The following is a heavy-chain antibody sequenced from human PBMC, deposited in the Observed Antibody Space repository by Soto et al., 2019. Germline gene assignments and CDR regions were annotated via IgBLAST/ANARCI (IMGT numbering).Heavy chain of an antibody. D-gene: IGHD2-2*02. V-gene: IGHV4-4*07. CDR3: ARDGYCSRDPCYTDGLDL. Sequence: QVQLQESGPELVKPSETLSLVCSVSGDSVSTSSWSWIRQPAGKGLEWIGRVYARGGTRYNPHLKGRVTVSLDTSRNQVSLRLTSVTAADTASYFCARDGYCSRDPCYTDGLDLWGQGTVVTVSS. CDR2: VYARGGT. J-gene: IGHJ3*01. CDR1: GDSVSTSS.